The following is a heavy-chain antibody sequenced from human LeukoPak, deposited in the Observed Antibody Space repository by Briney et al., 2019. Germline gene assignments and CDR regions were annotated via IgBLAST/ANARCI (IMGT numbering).Heavy chain of an antibody. Sequence: SETLSLTCAVYGGSFSGYYWSWIRQPPGKGLEWIGEINHSGSTNYNPSLKSRVTISGDTSKNQFSLKLSSVTAADTAVYFCARVGYSYVINDWSRTGLGSYPTKYYYHMDVWGKGTTVTVSS. CDR1: GGSFSGYY. CDR3: ARVGYSYVINDWSRTGLGSYPTKYYYHMDV. CDR2: INHSGST. V-gene: IGHV4-34*01. J-gene: IGHJ6*03. D-gene: IGHD5-18*01.